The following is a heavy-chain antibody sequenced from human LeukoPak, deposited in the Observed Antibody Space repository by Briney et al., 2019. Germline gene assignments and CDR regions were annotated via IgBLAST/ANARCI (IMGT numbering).Heavy chain of an antibody. J-gene: IGHJ6*03. V-gene: IGHV3-23*01. D-gene: IGHD2-2*01. Sequence: HPGGSLRLSCAASGFTFSSYAMSWVRQAPGKGLEWVSAISGSGGSTYYADSVKGRFTISRDNSKNTLYLQMNSLRAEDTAVYYCAKDTLQLPVPLYYMDVWGKGTTVTVSS. CDR1: GFTFSSYA. CDR3: AKDTLQLPVPLYYMDV. CDR2: ISGSGGST.